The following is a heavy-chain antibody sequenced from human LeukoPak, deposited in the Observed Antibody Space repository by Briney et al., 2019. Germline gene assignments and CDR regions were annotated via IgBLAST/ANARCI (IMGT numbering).Heavy chain of an antibody. V-gene: IGHV1-69*13. Sequence: GASVKVSCKASGGTFSIYAISWVRQAPGQGLEWMGGVIPMFDSPNYAQKFQGRVTFTADESRTSAYMELSSLRSEDTAVYYCARDRGYYFGPYYFDYWGQGTLVTVSS. D-gene: IGHD3-10*01. CDR1: GGTFSIYA. CDR3: ARDRGYYFGPYYFDY. CDR2: VIPMFDSP. J-gene: IGHJ4*02.